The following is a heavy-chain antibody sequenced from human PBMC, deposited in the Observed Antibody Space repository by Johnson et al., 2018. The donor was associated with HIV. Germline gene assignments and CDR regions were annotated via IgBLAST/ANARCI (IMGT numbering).Heavy chain of an antibody. J-gene: IGHJ3*02. CDR1: GFTFDDYG. CDR3: ARDRLPDAFDI. CDR2: INWNGGST. V-gene: IGHV3-20*04. Sequence: VQLVESGGGLVQPGGSLRLSCAASGFTFDDYGMSWVRQAPGKGLEWVSGINWNGGSTGYADSVKGRFTLSRDNSKNFLYLQMNSLRPEDTAVYYCARDRLPDAFDIWGQGTMVTVSS.